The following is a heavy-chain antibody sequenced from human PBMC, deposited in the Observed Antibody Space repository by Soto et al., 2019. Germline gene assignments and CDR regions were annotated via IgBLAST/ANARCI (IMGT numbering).Heavy chain of an antibody. J-gene: IGHJ4*02. D-gene: IGHD5-12*01. CDR3: VREAYIGYGHASDH. Sequence: PSETLSLTCAVSCVTISTYYWSWIRQPPGKGLEWIGYNYHSGTTNYNPSLKSRVTISVDTSKNQFSLRLTSVTAADTAIYYCVREAYIGYGHASDHWGQGHRGTVSP. V-gene: IGHV4-59*01. CDR2: NYHSGTT. CDR1: CVTISTYY.